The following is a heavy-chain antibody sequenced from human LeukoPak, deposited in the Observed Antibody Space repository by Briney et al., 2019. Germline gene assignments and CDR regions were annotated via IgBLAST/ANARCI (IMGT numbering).Heavy chain of an antibody. Sequence: PGGSLRLSCAASGFTFSSYWMHWVRQAPGKGLVWVSRINSDGSSTSYADSVKGRFTISRDNSKDTLSLQMNSLRAEDTAVYYCAKISWDGRGTFYWGQGTLVTVSS. CDR1: GFTFSSYW. CDR3: AKISWDGRGTFY. D-gene: IGHD2-15*01. V-gene: IGHV3-74*01. CDR2: INSDGSST. J-gene: IGHJ4*02.